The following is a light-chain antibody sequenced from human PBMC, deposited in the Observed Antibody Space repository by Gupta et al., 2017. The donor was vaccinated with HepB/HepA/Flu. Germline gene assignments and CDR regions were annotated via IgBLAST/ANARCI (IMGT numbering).Light chain of an antibody. V-gene: IGLV2-14*03. Sequence: QSALTQPASVSGSPGQSITISCTGTSNDIGGYDFVSWYQQHPGKAPKLMIFDVTHRPSGVSFRFSGSKSDNTASLTISGLQAEDEADYYCASFRSPSSLVFGGGTKVTVL. CDR2: DVT. CDR3: ASFRSPSSLV. J-gene: IGLJ2*01. CDR1: SNDIGGYDF.